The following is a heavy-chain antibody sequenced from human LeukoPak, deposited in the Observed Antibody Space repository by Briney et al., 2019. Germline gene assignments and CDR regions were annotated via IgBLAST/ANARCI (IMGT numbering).Heavy chain of an antibody. J-gene: IGHJ3*02. D-gene: IGHD2-15*01. CDR3: AREVYCSGGSCYGDDAFDI. CDR2: ISGSGGST. V-gene: IGHV3-23*01. Sequence: GGTLRLSCAASGFTFSSYGMSWVRQAPGKGLEWVSAISGSGGSTYYADSVKGRFTISRDNAKNSLYLQMNSLRAEDTAVYYCAREVYCSGGSCYGDDAFDIWGQGTMVTVSS. CDR1: GFTFSSYG.